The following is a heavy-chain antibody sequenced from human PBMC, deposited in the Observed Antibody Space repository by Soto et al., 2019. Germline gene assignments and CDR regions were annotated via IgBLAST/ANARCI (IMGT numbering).Heavy chain of an antibody. D-gene: IGHD3-3*01. CDR3: ARDTAYYDFWSGYYHYYYYGMDV. Sequence: PGGSLRLSCAASGFTFSSYWMHWVRQAPGKGLVWVSRINSDGSSTSYADSVKGRFTISRDNAKNTLYLQMNSLRAEDTAVYYCARDTAYYDFWSGYYHYYYYGMDVWGQGTTVTVSS. J-gene: IGHJ6*02. CDR1: GFTFSSYW. CDR2: INSDGSST. V-gene: IGHV3-74*01.